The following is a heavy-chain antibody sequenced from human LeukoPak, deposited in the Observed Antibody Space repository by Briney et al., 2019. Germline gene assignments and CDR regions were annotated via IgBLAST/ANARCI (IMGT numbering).Heavy chain of an antibody. J-gene: IGHJ4*02. D-gene: IGHD3-22*01. CDR2: IIPILGIA. CDR1: GGTFSSYA. CDR3: ADTYYYDSSGYYFDY. Sequence: GASVKVSCKASGGTFSSYAISWVRPAPGQGLEWMGRIIPILGIANYAQKFQGRVTITADKSTSTAYMELSSLRSEDTAVCYCADTYYYDSSGYYFDYWGQGTLVTVSS. V-gene: IGHV1-69*04.